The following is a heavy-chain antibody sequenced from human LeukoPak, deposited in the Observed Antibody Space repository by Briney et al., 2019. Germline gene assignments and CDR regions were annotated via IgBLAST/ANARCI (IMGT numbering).Heavy chain of an antibody. CDR2: ISYDGSDK. J-gene: IGHJ4*02. CDR3: AREGKDFWSGYYWPSGYFDY. CDR1: GFTFSSYA. Sequence: GGSLRLSCAASGFTFSSYAMHWVRQAPGKGLEWVAVISYDGSDKYYADSVKGRFTISRDNSKNTLYLQMNSLRAEDTAVYYCAREGKDFWSGYYWPSGYFDYWGQGTLVTVSS. D-gene: IGHD3-3*01. V-gene: IGHV3-30-3*01.